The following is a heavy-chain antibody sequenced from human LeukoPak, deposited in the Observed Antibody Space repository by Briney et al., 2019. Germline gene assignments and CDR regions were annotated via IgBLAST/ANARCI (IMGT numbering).Heavy chain of an antibody. J-gene: IGHJ4*02. V-gene: IGHV1-2*02. D-gene: IGHD6-19*01. CDR2: INPNSGGT. CDR1: GYTFTGYY. CDR3: ARVLSRRYSSGWGGLDY. Sequence: ASVKVSCKASGYTFTGYYMHWVRQAPGQGLEWMEWINPNSGGTNYAQKFQGRVTMTRDTSISTAYMELSRPRSDDTAVYYCARVLSRRYSSGWGGLDYWGQGTLVTVSS.